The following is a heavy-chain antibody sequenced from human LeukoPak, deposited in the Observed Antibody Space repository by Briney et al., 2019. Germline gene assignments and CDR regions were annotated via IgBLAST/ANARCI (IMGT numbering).Heavy chain of an antibody. CDR3: ARRFTLGDAFDI. Sequence: PSEPLSLTCSVSGGSISSYYWSWIRQPAGKGLEWIGRIYTSGSTNYNPSLKSRVTMSVDTSKNQFSLKLSSVTAADTAVYYCARRFTLGDAFDIWGQGPMVTVSS. CDR1: GGSISSYY. D-gene: IGHD3-16*01. V-gene: IGHV4-4*07. J-gene: IGHJ3*02. CDR2: IYTSGST.